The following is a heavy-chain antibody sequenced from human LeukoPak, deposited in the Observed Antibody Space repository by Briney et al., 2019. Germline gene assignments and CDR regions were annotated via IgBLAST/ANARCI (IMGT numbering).Heavy chain of an antibody. D-gene: IGHD6-19*01. CDR3: VRDIQWRFDP. CDR1: GYIFTSYG. V-gene: IGHV1-18*01. CDR2: ISTNKGNT. Sequence: ASVKVSCKASGYIFTSYGISWVRQAPGQGREWMGWISTNKGNTNYAQRLQGRVTMTTDTSTSTAYMELRSLRSDDTAIYYCVRDIQWRFDPWGQGTLVTVSS. J-gene: IGHJ5*02.